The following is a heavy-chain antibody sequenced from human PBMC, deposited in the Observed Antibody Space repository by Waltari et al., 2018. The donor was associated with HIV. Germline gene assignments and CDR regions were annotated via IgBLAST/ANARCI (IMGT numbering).Heavy chain of an antibody. D-gene: IGHD2-2*01. J-gene: IGHJ6*02. CDR2: IIPIFGTA. Sequence: AEVKKPGSSVKVSCKASGGTFSSYAISWVRQAPGQGLEWMGGIIPIFGTANYAQKFQGRVTITADESTSTAYMELSSLRSEDTAVYYCARVTRGADIVVVPAANHYYYGMDVWGQGTTVTVSS. CDR3: ARVTRGADIVVVPAANHYYYGMDV. V-gene: IGHV1-69*01. CDR1: GGTFSSYA.